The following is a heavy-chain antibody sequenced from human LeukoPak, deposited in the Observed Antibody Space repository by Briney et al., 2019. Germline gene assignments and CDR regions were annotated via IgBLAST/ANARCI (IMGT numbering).Heavy chain of an antibody. D-gene: IGHD3-22*01. J-gene: IGHJ4*02. Sequence: PGGSLRLSCAASGFTFSSYAMHWVRQAPGKGLEWVAVISYDGSNKYYADSVKGRFTISRDNSKNTLYLQMNSLRAEDTAVYYCARGATMIVVVPPGALWGQGTLVTVSS. CDR2: ISYDGSNK. V-gene: IGHV3-30-3*01. CDR3: ARGATMIVVVPPGAL. CDR1: GFTFSSYA.